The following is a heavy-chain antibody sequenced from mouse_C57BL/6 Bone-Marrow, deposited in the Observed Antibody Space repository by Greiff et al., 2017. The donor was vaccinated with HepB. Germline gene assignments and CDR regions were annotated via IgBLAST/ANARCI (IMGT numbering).Heavy chain of an antibody. Sequence: VQLQQPGAELVKPGASVKLSCKASGYTFTSYWMHWVKQRPGQGLEWIGMIHPNSGSTNYNEKFKSKATLTVDKSSSTAYMQLSSLTSEDSAVYYCARLPAGTVFAYWGQGTLVTVSA. CDR3: ARLPAGTVFAY. V-gene: IGHV1-64*01. CDR1: GYTFTSYW. J-gene: IGHJ3*01. CDR2: IHPNSGST. D-gene: IGHD4-1*01.